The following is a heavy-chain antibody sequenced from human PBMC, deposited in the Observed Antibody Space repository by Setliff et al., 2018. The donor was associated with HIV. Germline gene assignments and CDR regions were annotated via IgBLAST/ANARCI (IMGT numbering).Heavy chain of an antibody. CDR1: GGSISSSSYY. CDR3: ARLGYNYDSSGHGL. Sequence: KPSETLSLTCTVSGGSISSSSYYWGWIRQPPGKGLEWIGEINHSGSTNYKSSLKSRVTISADTSKRQFSLKLSSVTAADTAVYYCARLGYNYDSSGHGLWGQGTLVTVSS. J-gene: IGHJ4*02. CDR2: INHSGST. D-gene: IGHD3-22*01. V-gene: IGHV4-39*07.